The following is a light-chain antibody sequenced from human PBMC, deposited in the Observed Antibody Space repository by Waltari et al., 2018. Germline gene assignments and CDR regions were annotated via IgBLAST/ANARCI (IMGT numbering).Light chain of an antibody. V-gene: IGLV2-18*02. CDR2: EVS. CDR1: SRDVGRYSL. CDR3: SSYTSSTTLV. Sequence: QSPLTQPPSVSGSPGQSVTISCLGTSRDVGRYSLASWYHQPPGPAPKLMIYEVSNRPAGVPDRFSGSKSGNTASLTISGLQAEDEADYYCSSYTSSTTLVFGGGTKLTVL. J-gene: IGLJ2*01.